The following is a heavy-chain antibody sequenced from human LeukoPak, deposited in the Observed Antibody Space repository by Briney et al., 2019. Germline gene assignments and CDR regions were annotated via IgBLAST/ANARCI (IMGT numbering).Heavy chain of an antibody. J-gene: IGHJ3*02. V-gene: IGHV3-7*01. Sequence: GGSLRLSCEASGFRFGGFWMNWVRQAPGKGPERVVNINQDGSEKLYVDSVKGRFTISRDNAKNSLYLQMNSLRVEDTAVYYCTRDVREAYDIWGHGTMVTVSA. CDR3: TRDVREAYDI. CDR2: INQDGSEK. CDR1: GFRFGGFW.